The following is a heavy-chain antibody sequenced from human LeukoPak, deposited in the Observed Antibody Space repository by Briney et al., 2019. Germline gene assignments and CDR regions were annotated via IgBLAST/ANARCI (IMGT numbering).Heavy chain of an antibody. CDR2: IFPIFGTA. J-gene: IGHJ4*02. CDR1: GGTFSSYA. Sequence: SVKVSCKASGGTFSSYAISWVRQAPGQGLEWMGGIFPIFGTANYAQKFQGRVTITADESTSTAYMELSSLRSEDTAVYYCVRDYDILTGRTYRLDYWGQGTLVTVSS. V-gene: IGHV1-69*01. D-gene: IGHD3-9*01. CDR3: VRDYDILTGRTYRLDY.